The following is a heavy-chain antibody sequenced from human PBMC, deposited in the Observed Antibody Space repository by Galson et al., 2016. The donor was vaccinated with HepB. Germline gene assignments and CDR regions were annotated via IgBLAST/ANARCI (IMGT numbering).Heavy chain of an antibody. V-gene: IGHV3-66*02. CDR2: IHSGGST. D-gene: IGHD6-19*01. CDR3: TRDGWTSNWFGY. CDR1: GFTVSTDY. Sequence: SLRLSCAGSGFTVSTDYMSWVRQAPGKGLEWVSIIHSGGSTYYADSVKGRFSISRDNSKNTLYLQMDSLRVEDTAVYYRTRDGWTSNWFGYWGQGTLVTVSS. J-gene: IGHJ5*01.